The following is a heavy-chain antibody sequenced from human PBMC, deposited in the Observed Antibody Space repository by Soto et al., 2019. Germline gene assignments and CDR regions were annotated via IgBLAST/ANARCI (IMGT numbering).Heavy chain of an antibody. V-gene: IGHV4-34*01. CDR3: ARDIYDILTGYYEGWFNP. D-gene: IGHD3-9*01. J-gene: IGHJ5*02. CDR1: GGSFSGYY. CDR2: INHSGST. Sequence: SETLSLTCAVYGGSFSGYYWSWIRQPPGKGLEWIGEINHSGSTNYNPSLKSRVTMSVDTSKNQFSLKLSSVTAADTAVYYCARDIYDILTGYYEGWFNPWGQGTLVTVSS.